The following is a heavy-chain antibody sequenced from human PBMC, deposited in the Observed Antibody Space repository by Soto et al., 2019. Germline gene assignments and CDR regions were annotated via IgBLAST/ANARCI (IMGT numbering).Heavy chain of an antibody. CDR3: ARDGYCSGYRCYRRNDF. Sequence: EVQLVESGGGLVQPGGSLRLSCAASGFTFSTYWMTWARQAPGKGLEWVAQIKHDGSEKFYVDSVQGRFTISRDNADNLLHLQMNSLRAEDTAVYFCARDGYCSGYRCYRRNDFWGQGTLVIVSS. CDR1: GFTFSTYW. D-gene: IGHD2-15*01. J-gene: IGHJ4*02. CDR2: IKHDGSEK. V-gene: IGHV3-7*01.